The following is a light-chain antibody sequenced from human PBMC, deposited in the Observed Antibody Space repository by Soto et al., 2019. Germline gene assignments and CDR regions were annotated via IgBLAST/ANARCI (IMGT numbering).Light chain of an antibody. V-gene: IGKV2-28*01. Sequence: DIVMTQSPLSLPVTPGEPASISCRSSQSLLHSNGYNYLDWYLQKPGQSPRLLIYLGSNRASGVPDRFSGSGSGTDFTLKISRVEAEDVGVYYSMQALQTPPTFGQGTKVEIK. CDR1: QSLLHSNGYNY. CDR2: LGS. J-gene: IGKJ1*01. CDR3: MQALQTPPT.